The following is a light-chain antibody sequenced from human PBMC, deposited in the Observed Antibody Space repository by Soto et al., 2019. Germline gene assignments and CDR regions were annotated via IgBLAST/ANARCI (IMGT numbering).Light chain of an antibody. J-gene: IGLJ2*01. V-gene: IGLV2-23*01. CDR3: CSFAGFNTLL. CDR2: ERS. CDR1: SSDVGSYNL. Sequence: QSALTQPASVSGSPGQSITISCTGTSSDVGSYNLVSWYQQHPGKAPKLMIYERSKRPSGVSNRFSGSKSGNTASLTISGLQSEDEAFYDCCSFAGFNTLLFGGGTKVTVL.